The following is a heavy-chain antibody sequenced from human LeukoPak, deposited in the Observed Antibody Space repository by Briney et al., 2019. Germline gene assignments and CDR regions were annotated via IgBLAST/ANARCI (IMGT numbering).Heavy chain of an antibody. D-gene: IGHD3-22*01. V-gene: IGHV4-39*07. Sequence: SETLSLTCTVSGGSISSSSYYWGWIRQPPGKGLEWIGSIYYSGSTYYNPSLKSRVTISVDTSKNQFSLKLSSVTAADTAVYYCARLSYYDSSGYSYWGQGTLVTVSS. CDR1: GGSISSSSYY. CDR3: ARLSYYDSSGYSY. CDR2: IYYSGST. J-gene: IGHJ4*02.